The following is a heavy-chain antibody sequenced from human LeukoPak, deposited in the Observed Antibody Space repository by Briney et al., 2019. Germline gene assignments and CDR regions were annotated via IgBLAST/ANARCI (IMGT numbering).Heavy chain of an antibody. V-gene: IGHV1-18*01. CDR3: ARAWDCSSTTCYVYFDY. D-gene: IGHD2-2*01. CDR2: ISAYLGNT. J-gene: IGHJ4*02. Sequence: ASVKVSCKTSGYXFTTYGISWVRQAPGQGLKWMGWISAYLGNTNYAQKLQGRVTMTTDTSTNTAYMELRSLTSDDTAVYYCARAWDCSSTTCYVYFDYWGQGSLVTVSS. CDR1: GYXFTTYG.